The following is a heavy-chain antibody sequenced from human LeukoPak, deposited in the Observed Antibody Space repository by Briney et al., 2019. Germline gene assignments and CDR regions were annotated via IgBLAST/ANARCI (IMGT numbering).Heavy chain of an antibody. D-gene: IGHD4-17*01. J-gene: IGHJ6*02. CDR1: GYTFTSYD. Sequence: ASVKVSCKASGYTFTSYDINWARQATGQGLEWMGWMNPNSGNTGYAQKFQGRVTMTRNTSISTAYMELSSLRSEDTAVYYCARGQIYPYGDYGYYYGMDVWGQGTTVTVSS. V-gene: IGHV1-8*01. CDR2: MNPNSGNT. CDR3: ARGQIYPYGDYGYYYGMDV.